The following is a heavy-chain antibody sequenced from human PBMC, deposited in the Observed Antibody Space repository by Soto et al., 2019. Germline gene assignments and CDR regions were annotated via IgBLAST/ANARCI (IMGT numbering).Heavy chain of an antibody. V-gene: IGHV3-30*18. J-gene: IGHJ4*02. D-gene: IGHD1-26*01. Sequence: QVQLVESGGGVVQPGRSLRLSCAASGFTFSSYGMHWVRQAPGKGLEWVAVISYDGSNKYYADSVKGRFTISRDNSKNTLYLQMNSLRAEDTAVYYCAKDPWMTGVGATYYFDYWGQGTLVTVSS. CDR1: GFTFSSYG. CDR3: AKDPWMTGVGATYYFDY. CDR2: ISYDGSNK.